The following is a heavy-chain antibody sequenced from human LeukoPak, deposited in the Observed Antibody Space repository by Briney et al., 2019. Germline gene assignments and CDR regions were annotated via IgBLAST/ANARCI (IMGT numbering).Heavy chain of an antibody. CDR2: INWNGGST. V-gene: IGHV3-20*04. D-gene: IGHD3-22*01. J-gene: IGHJ4*02. CDR1: GLTFDDYG. CDR3: ARVLGDYYDSSVGY. Sequence: GGSLRLSCAASGLTFDDYGMSWVRQAPGKGLEWVSGINWNGGSTGYADSVKGRFTISRDNAKNSLYLQMNSLRAEDTAVYYCARVLGDYYDSSVGYWGQGTLVTVSS.